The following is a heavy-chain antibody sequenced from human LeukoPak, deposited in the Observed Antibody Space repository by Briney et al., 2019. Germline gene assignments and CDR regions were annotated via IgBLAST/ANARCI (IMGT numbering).Heavy chain of an antibody. CDR1: GYTFTSYD. CDR3: ARVAGYCSSTSCYPNWFDH. J-gene: IGHJ5*02. D-gene: IGHD2-2*01. Sequence: ASVKVSCKASGYTFTSYDINWVRQAPGQGLEWMGWMNPNSGNTVYAQKFQGRVTITRNTSISTAYMELSSLRSEDTAVYYCARVAGYCSSTSCYPNWFDHWGQGTLVTVSS. V-gene: IGHV1-8*03. CDR2: MNPNSGNT.